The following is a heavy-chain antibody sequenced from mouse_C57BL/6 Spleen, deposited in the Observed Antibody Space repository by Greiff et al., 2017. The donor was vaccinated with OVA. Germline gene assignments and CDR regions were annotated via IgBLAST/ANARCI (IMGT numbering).Heavy chain of an antibody. V-gene: IGHV1-82*01. J-gene: IGHJ2*01. D-gene: IGHD1-1*01. CDR3: ARYYGSKKDYFDY. Sequence: QVQLQQSGPELVKPGASVKISCKASGYAFSSSWMNWVKQRPGKGLEWIGRIYPGDGDTNYNGKFKGKATLTADKSSSTAYMQLSSLTSEDSAVYFCARYYGSKKDYFDYWGQGTTLTVSS. CDR1: GYAFSSSW. CDR2: IYPGDGDT.